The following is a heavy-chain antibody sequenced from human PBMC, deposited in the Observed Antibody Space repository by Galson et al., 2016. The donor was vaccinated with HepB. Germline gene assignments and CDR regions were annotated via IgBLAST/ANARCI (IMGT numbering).Heavy chain of an antibody. D-gene: IGHD6-13*01. V-gene: IGHV2-70*17. CDR2: IDWDDQK. CDR1: GFSLSSSGLS. Sequence: PALVKPTQTLTLTCTFSGFSLSSSGLSVSWIRQPPGKALEWLARIDWDDQKFYSTSLKTRLTISKDTSKNQVVLTLTNMDAADTATYYCARGEGGSSWYPVFDCWGQGTLVTVSS. J-gene: IGHJ4*02. CDR3: ARGEGGSSWYPVFDC.